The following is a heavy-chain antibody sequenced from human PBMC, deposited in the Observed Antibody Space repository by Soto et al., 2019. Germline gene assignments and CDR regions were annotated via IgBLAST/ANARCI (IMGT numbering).Heavy chain of an antibody. V-gene: IGHV4-31*03. Sequence: SETLSLTCTVSGGSISSGGYYWSWIRQHPGKGLEWIGYIYYSGSTYYNPSLKSRVTISVDTSKNQFSLKLSSVTAADTAVYYCARVHYGDYVMGNYYFDYWGQGTLVTVSS. CDR1: GGSISSGGYY. D-gene: IGHD4-17*01. J-gene: IGHJ4*02. CDR3: ARVHYGDYVMGNYYFDY. CDR2: IYYSGST.